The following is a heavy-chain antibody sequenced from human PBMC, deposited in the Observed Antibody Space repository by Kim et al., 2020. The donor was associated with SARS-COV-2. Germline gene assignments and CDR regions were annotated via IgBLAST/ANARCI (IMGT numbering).Heavy chain of an antibody. D-gene: IGHD3-3*01. J-gene: IGHJ3*02. Sequence: GGSLRLSCAASGFTFSSYAMHWVRQAPGKGLEWVAVISYDGSNKYYVDSVKGRFTISRDNSKNTLYLQMNSLRAEDTAVYYCATGGGLRFLEWLSLEAFDIWGQGTMVTVSS. CDR1: GFTFSSYA. CDR2: ISYDGSNK. CDR3: ATGGGLRFLEWLSLEAFDI. V-gene: IGHV3-30*04.